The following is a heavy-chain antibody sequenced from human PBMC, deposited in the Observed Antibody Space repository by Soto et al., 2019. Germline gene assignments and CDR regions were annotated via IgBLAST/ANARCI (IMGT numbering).Heavy chain of an antibody. Sequence: GGSLRLSCAASGFTFSLYSMVWVRLAPGKGLEWVASISSGSDSIFYADSVKGRFTVSRDNAKNSLFLQMNNLRVEDTAVYFCARDRSADRFVQYFQHWGQGTQVTVSS. J-gene: IGHJ1*01. CDR2: ISSGSDSI. V-gene: IGHV3-21*01. D-gene: IGHD6-19*01. CDR3: ARDRSADRFVQYFQH. CDR1: GFTFSLYS.